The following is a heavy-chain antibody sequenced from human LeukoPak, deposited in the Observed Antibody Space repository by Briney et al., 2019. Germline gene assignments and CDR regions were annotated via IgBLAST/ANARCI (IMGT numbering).Heavy chain of an antibody. J-gene: IGHJ4*02. V-gene: IGHV4-59*01. CDR2: IYYSGST. D-gene: IGHD6-13*01. CDR3: ASFDSSWYPTFDY. Sequence: SETLSLTCTVSGGSISSYYWSWIRQPPGKGLEWIGYIYYSGSTNYNPSLKSRVTISVDTSKNQFSLKLSSVTAADTAVYYCASFDSSWYPTFDYWGQGTLVTVSS. CDR1: GGSISSYY.